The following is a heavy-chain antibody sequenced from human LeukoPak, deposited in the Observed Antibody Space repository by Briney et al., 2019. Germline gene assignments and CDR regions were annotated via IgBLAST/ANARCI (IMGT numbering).Heavy chain of an antibody. V-gene: IGHV4-34*01. CDR1: GGSFSGYY. CDR3: ARSPSGSYTLDY. J-gene: IGHJ4*02. Sequence: SETLSLTCAVYGGSFSGYYWSWIRQPPGKGLEWIGEINHSGSTNYNPSLKSRVTISVDTSKNQLSLKLSSVTAADTAVYYCARSPSGSYTLDYWGQGTLVTVSS. D-gene: IGHD3-10*01. CDR2: INHSGST.